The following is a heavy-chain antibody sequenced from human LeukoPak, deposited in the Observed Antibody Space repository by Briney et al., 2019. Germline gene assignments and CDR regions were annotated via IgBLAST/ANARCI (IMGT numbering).Heavy chain of an antibody. V-gene: IGHV3-20*04. CDR2: IKWNGDSI. CDR1: GFTFDDYG. CDR3: ARGYCSGGNCWVFDI. J-gene: IGHJ3*02. D-gene: IGHD2-15*01. Sequence: SGGSLRLSCAASGFTFDDYGMSWVRQVPGKGPEWVSGIKWNGDSIGYADSVKGRFTISRDNAKNSLYLQMNSLRAEDTALYYCARGYCSGGNCWVFDIWGQGTMVTVSS.